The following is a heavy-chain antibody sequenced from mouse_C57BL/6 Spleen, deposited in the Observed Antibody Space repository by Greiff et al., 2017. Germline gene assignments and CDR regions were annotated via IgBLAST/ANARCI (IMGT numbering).Heavy chain of an antibody. CDR3: ARWDSNYVDY. J-gene: IGHJ2*01. V-gene: IGHV1-50*01. D-gene: IGHD2-5*01. Sequence: QVQLQQPGAELVKPGASVKLSCKASGYTFTSYWMQWVKQRPGQGLEWIGEIDPSDSYTNYNQKFKGKATLTVDTSSSTAYMQLSSLTSEDSAVYYCARWDSNYVDYWGQGTTLPVSS. CDR2: IDPSDSYT. CDR1: GYTFTSYW.